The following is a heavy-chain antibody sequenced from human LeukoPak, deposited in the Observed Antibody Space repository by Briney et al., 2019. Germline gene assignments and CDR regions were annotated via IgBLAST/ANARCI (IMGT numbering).Heavy chain of an antibody. D-gene: IGHD6-19*01. CDR2: IKSKTDGGTT. Sequence: GGSLRLSCAASGFTFSNAWMSWVRQAPGKGLEWVGRIKSKTDGGTTDYAAPVKGRFTISRDDSKNTLYLQMNSLKTEDTAVYYCTGGSSGRYYYYYGMDVWGQGTTVTVPS. CDR1: GFTFSNAW. J-gene: IGHJ6*02. CDR3: TGGSSGRYYYYYGMDV. V-gene: IGHV3-15*01.